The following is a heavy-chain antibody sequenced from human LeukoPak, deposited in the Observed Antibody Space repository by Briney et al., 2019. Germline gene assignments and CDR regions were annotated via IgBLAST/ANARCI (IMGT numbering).Heavy chain of an antibody. CDR1: GYTFTNYY. D-gene: IGHD3-22*01. J-gene: IGHJ3*02. CDR2: INPSGGST. V-gene: IGHV1-46*01. CDR3: ARVVWNYYDSSGYGAFDI. Sequence: ASVTVSCKASGYTFTNYYMHWVRQAPGQGIEWLGIINPSGGSTSYAQKYQGRVTMTRDTSTTTVYMELSSLRSEDTAVYYCARVVWNYYDSSGYGAFDIWGQGTMVTVSS.